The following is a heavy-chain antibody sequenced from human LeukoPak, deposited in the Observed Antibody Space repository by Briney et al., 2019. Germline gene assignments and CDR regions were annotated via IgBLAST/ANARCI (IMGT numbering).Heavy chain of an antibody. Sequence: ISTTGSSTSITSSCTTWVSQIPGKGLTSMGIIYPGDSDTRYSPSFQGQVTISADKSISTAYLQWSSLKASDTAMYYCARPDYYYSSGYSDYWGQGTLVTVSS. J-gene: IGHJ4*02. CDR2: IYPGDSDT. CDR3: ARPDYYYSSGYSDY. V-gene: IGHV5-51*01. CDR1: STSITSSC. D-gene: IGHD3-22*01.